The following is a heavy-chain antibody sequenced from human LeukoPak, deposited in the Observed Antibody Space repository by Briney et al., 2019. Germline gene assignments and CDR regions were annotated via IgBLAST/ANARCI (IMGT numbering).Heavy chain of an antibody. J-gene: IGHJ4*02. CDR2: IYWDDDK. CDR1: GSSLRTRGVG. Sequence: SGPTLVKPTQTLTLTCTFSGSSLRTRGVGVGWIRQPPVKALEWLALIYWDDDKRYSPSLKSRLTITKDTSKNQVVLTMTNMDPVDTATYYCAHSGYYGLFDYWGQGTLVTVSS. V-gene: IGHV2-5*02. D-gene: IGHD3-10*01. CDR3: AHSGYYGLFDY.